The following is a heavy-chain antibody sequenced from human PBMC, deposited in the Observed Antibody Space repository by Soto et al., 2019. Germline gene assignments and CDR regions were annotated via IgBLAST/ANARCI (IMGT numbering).Heavy chain of an antibody. CDR2: IHYSGST. J-gene: IGHJ5*02. Sequence: QVRLQESGPGLVKASQTLSLTCAVSGGSINKEGFYWTWIRLHPRKGLEWIGYIHYSGSTYYNPSLKSRLSISLDKSMNQFSLRLTSVTADDTAVYFCAKGPRDNSGRLENLFDPWGQGTQVTVSS. CDR1: GGSINKEGFY. CDR3: AKGPRDNSGRLENLFDP. V-gene: IGHV4-31*11. D-gene: IGHD3-22*01.